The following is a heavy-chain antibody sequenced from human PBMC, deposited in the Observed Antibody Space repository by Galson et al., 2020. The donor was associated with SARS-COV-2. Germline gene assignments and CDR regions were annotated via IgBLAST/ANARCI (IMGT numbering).Heavy chain of an antibody. D-gene: IGHD6-19*01. CDR3: ARDPPQSGWAFAS. J-gene: IGHJ4*02. CDR2: ISYDGSNK. V-gene: IGHV3-30*07. Sequence: GESLKISCAASGFSLSRYDMNWFRQVPGKGLEWVAVISYDGSNKNYGDSVKGRFTVSRDNPKNTLYLQMNSLRAEDTAVYFCARDPPQSGWAFASWGQGTLVTVSS. CDR1: GFSLSRYD.